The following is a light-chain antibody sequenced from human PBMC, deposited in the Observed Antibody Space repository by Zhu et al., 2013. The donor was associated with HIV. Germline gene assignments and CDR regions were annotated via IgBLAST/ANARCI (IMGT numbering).Light chain of an antibody. Sequence: DIQMTQSPSTLSASVGDRVTITCRASQSISSWLAWYQQKPGKAPKLLIYKASSLESGVPSRFSGSGSGTEFTLTISRLEPEDFAVYYCQQYGSSPLCSFGQGTKLEIK. CDR2: KAS. CDR1: QSISSW. CDR3: QQYGSSPLCS. V-gene: IGKV1-5*03. J-gene: IGKJ2*04.